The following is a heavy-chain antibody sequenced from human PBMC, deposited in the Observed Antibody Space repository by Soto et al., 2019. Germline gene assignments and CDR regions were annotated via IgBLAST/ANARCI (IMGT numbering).Heavy chain of an antibody. CDR2: IKQDGSEK. CDR3: ARDFLTRRVVVAATQRDY. V-gene: IGHV3-7*04. CDR1: GFTFSSYW. Sequence: EVQLVESGGGLVQPGGSLRLSCAASGFTFSSYWMSWVRQAPGKGLEWVANIKQDGSEKYYVDSVKGRFTISRDNAKNSLYLQMNSRRAEDTAVYCGARDFLTRRVVVAATQRDYWGQGTLVTVSS. J-gene: IGHJ4*02. D-gene: IGHD2-15*01.